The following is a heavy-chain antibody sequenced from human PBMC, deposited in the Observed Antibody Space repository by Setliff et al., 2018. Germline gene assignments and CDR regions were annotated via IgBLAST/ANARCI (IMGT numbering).Heavy chain of an antibody. J-gene: IGHJ4*02. CDR1: GASISRHY. V-gene: IGHV4-59*11. CDR3: AGRPQNTPMGPCDY. Sequence: PSDTLSLTCSVSGASISRHYWSWFRQAPGKGLEWIGYRHDNGERDYNPSLGSRVTISVDTSKNQFSLMLTSVTAADTAIYYCAGRPQNTPMGPCDYWGQGTLVTVSS. D-gene: IGHD5-18*01. CDR2: RHDNGER.